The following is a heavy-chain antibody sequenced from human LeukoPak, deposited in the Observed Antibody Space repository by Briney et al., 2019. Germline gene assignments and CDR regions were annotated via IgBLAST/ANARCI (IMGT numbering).Heavy chain of an antibody. CDR2: INHSGST. Sequence: PSETLSLTCAVYGGSFSGYYWSWIRQPPGKGLEWIGEINHSGSTNYDPSLKSRVTISVDTSKNQFSLKLSSVTAADTAVYYCARGLGLLNWFDPWGQGTLVTVSS. D-gene: IGHD1-26*01. J-gene: IGHJ5*02. CDR3: ARGLGLLNWFDP. CDR1: GGSFSGYY. V-gene: IGHV4-34*01.